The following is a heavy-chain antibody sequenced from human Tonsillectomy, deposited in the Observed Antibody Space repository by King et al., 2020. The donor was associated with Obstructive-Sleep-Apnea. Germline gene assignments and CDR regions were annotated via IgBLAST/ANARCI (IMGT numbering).Heavy chain of an antibody. CDR2: INPNSSGT. J-gene: IGHJ5*02. V-gene: IGHV1-2*02. CDR1: GYTFTGYY. Sequence: QLVQSGAEVKKPGASVKVSCKASGYTFTGYYMHWVRQAPGQGLEWMGWINPNSSGTNYAQKFQGRVTMTRDTSISTAYMELSRLRSDDTAVYYCARDLGYCSSTSCYNWFDPWGQGTLVTVSS. CDR3: ARDLGYCSSTSCYNWFDP. D-gene: IGHD2-2*01.